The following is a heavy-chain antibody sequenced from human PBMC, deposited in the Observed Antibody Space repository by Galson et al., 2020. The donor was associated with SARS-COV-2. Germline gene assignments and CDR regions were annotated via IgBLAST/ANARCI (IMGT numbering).Heavy chain of an antibody. V-gene: IGHV3-33*01. Sequence: GESLKISCAASGFTFSSYGMHWVRQAPGKGLEWVAVIWYDGSNKYYAESVKGRFTISRDNSKNTLYLQMNSLRAEDTAVYYCARGKEWELCYWGQGTLVTVSS. D-gene: IGHD1-26*01. CDR1: GFTFSSYG. J-gene: IGHJ4*02. CDR2: IWYDGSNK. CDR3: ARGKEWELCY.